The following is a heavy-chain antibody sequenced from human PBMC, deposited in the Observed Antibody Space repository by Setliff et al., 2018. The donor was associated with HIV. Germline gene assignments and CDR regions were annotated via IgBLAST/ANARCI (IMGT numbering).Heavy chain of an antibody. CDR3: ARDLNYVWGSDNAFDI. D-gene: IGHD3-16*01. CDR2: INTDSGTP. CDR1: ADTFTNCL. J-gene: IGHJ3*02. V-gene: IGHV7-4-1*02. Sequence: RASVKVSCKASADTFTNCLINWVRQAPGQGLEWMGWINTDSGTPTYAQAFTGRFVFSLDTSVSTAFLQISSLKAEDTAVYCCARDLNYVWGSDNAFDIWGQGTMVTVSS.